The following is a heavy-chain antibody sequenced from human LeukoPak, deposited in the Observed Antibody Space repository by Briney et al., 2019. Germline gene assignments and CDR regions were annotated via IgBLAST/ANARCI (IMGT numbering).Heavy chain of an antibody. V-gene: IGHV3-23*01. J-gene: IGHJ4*02. CDR1: GFTLSSCA. D-gene: IGHD5-12*01. CDR3: AKGRASATSSFDY. Sequence: PGGSLRLSCAVSGFTLSSCAMSWVRQAPGKGLEWVSTISESGDSTYYADCVKGRFTISRDNSKATLYLQMNSLRVEDAAVYYCAKGRASATSSFDYWGQGTLVTVSS. CDR2: ISESGDST.